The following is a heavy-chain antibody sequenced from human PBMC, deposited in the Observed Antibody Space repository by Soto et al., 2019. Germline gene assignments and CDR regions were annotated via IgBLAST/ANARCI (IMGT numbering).Heavy chain of an antibody. CDR2: TSAHNGNT. CDR1: GYTFTSYG. CDR3: ARGRYGDY. J-gene: IGHJ4*02. Sequence: QVHLVQSGAEVKKPGASVKVSCKGSGYTFTSYGITSVRQAPGQGLEWMEWTSAHNGNTDYAQKLQGRVTVTTDTSTSTAYMELRSLRSNGTTVYYCARGRYGDYWGQGALVSVSS. D-gene: IGHD1-1*01. V-gene: IGHV1-18*01.